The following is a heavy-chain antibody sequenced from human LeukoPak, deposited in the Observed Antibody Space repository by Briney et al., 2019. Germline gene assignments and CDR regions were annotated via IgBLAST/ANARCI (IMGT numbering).Heavy chain of an antibody. CDR2: IYYSGST. J-gene: IGHJ5*02. V-gene: IGHV4-59*11. D-gene: IGHD6-13*01. CDR1: GGSISSHY. CDR3: ARGGDSSSWYFSVWFDP. Sequence: SETLSLTCTVSGGSISSHYWSWIRQPPGKGLEWIGYIYYSGSTNYNPSLKSRVTISVDTSKNQFSLKLSSVTAADTAVYYCARGGDSSSWYFSVWFDPWGQGTLVTVFS.